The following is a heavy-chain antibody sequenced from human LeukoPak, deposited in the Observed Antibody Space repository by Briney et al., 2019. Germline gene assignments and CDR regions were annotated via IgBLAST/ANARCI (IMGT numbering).Heavy chain of an antibody. CDR3: ARESTVGGSGIDY. D-gene: IGHD6-19*01. V-gene: IGHV4-59*01. CDR1: GGSTSSYY. J-gene: IGHJ4*02. CDR2: IYYSGST. Sequence: SETLSLTCAVAGGSTSSYYLSWIRQPPGKGLEWIGCIYYSGSTNYNPSLKGRVTKSVDTSKNQFSLTLSSVTAADTAVYNSARESTVGGSGIDYWGQGTLVTVSS.